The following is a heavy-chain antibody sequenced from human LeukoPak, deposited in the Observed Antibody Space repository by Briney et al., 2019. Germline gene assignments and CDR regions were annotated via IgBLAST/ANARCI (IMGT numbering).Heavy chain of an antibody. V-gene: IGHV4-31*03. D-gene: IGHD6-19*01. CDR1: GGSISSGGYY. Sequence: SETLSLTCTVSGGSISSGGYYWSWIRQHPGKGLEWIGYIHYSGSTYYNPSLKSRVTISVDTSKNQFSLKLSSVTAADTAVYYCARGRVSSGWHFDYWGQGTLVTVSS. CDR2: IHYSGST. J-gene: IGHJ4*02. CDR3: ARGRVSSGWHFDY.